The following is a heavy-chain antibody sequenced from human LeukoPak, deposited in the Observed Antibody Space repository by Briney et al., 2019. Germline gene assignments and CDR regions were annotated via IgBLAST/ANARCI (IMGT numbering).Heavy chain of an antibody. D-gene: IGHD6-25*01. CDR1: GFTFSSYG. Sequence: PGGPLRLSCAASGFTFSSYGLHWVRQAPDKGLEWVAFIRYDGSDKYYADSVKGRFAISRDTSKNTLYLQMNSLRAEDTAMYYCAKGERRFDYWGQGTLVTVSS. J-gene: IGHJ4*02. CDR2: IRYDGSDK. V-gene: IGHV3-30*02. CDR3: AKGERRFDY.